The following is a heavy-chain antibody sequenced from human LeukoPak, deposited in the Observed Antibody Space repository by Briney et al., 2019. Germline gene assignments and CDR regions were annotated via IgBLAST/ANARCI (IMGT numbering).Heavy chain of an antibody. CDR3: ARPRRHYYGSRGDDWFDP. D-gene: IGHD3-10*01. V-gene: IGHV4-59*08. CDR1: GGSISSYY. CDR2: IYYSGST. Sequence: PSETLSLTCTVSGGSISSYYWSWIRQPPGKGLEWIGYIYYSGSTNYNPSLKSRVTISVDTSKNQFSLKLSSVTAADTAVYYCARPRRHYYGSRGDDWFDPWGQGTLITVSS. J-gene: IGHJ5*02.